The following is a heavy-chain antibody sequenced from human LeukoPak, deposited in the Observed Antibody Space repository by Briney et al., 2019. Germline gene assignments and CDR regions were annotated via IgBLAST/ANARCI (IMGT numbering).Heavy chain of an antibody. CDR1: GGSIISGGQS. CDR3: AREGSYYDSSAYYRYFDL. CDR2: TYHSGST. J-gene: IGHJ2*01. D-gene: IGHD3-22*01. V-gene: IGHV4-30-2*01. Sequence: PSETLSLTCAVSGGSIISGGQSWSWIRQPPGKGLEWIGCTYHSGSTYYNPSLKGRVTLSLDRSKNQFSLKLSSVTAADTAVYFCAREGSYYDSSAYYRYFDLWGRGSLVTVSS.